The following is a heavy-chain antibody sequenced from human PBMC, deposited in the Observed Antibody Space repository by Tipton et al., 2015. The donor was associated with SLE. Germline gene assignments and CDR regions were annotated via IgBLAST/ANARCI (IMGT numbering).Heavy chain of an antibody. D-gene: IGHD3-10*01. Sequence: TLSLTCTVSGYPISSGYYWGWIRQPPGKGLEWIGSIYHSGSTYYNPSLKSRVTISVDTSKNQFSLKLSSVTAADTAVYYCARAEYSFDYWGQGALVTVSS. J-gene: IGHJ4*02. CDR1: GYPISSGYY. V-gene: IGHV4-38-2*02. CDR3: ARAEYSFDY. CDR2: IYHSGST.